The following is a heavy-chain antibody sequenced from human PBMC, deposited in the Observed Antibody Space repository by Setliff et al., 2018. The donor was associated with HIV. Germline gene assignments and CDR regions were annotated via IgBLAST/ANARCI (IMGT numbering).Heavy chain of an antibody. V-gene: IGHV4-4*02. Sequence: SETLSLTCAVSGGSISSSTWWSWVRQPPGKGLEWIGSIYYSGSTNYNPSLKSRVTISVDTSKNQFSLKLSSVTAADTAVYYCARGGYPGLLDYWGQGTLVTVSS. CDR3: ARGGYPGLLDY. D-gene: IGHD5-18*01. CDR2: IYYSGST. CDR1: GGSISSSTW. J-gene: IGHJ4*02.